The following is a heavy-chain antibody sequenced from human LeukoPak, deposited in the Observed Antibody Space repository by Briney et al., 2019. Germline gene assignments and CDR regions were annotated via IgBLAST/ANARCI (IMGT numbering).Heavy chain of an antibody. Sequence: RSLRLSCAASGFTFSTYGMHWVRQAPGKGLEWVAVIWYDGSSKYYADSVKGRFTISRDNSKNTLYLQMNSLRAEDTAVYYCARDPIQYSTAWYSDYWGQGTLVTVSS. CDR2: IWYDGSSK. D-gene: IGHD6-19*01. CDR3: ARDPIQYSTAWYSDY. CDR1: GFTFSTYG. V-gene: IGHV3-33*01. J-gene: IGHJ4*02.